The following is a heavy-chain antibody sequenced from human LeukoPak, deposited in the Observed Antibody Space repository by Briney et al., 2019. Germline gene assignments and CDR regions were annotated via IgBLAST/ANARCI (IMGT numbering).Heavy chain of an antibody. D-gene: IGHD2-15*01. CDR1: GFTVSSNY. J-gene: IGHJ3*02. Sequence: GVSLRLSCAASGFTVSSNYMSWVPQAPGKGLEWVSIIYSGGSTYYADSVKGRFIISRDNSRNTLHLQINSLRAEDTAVYYCARFMVVNFENAFDIWGQGTMVTVSS. V-gene: IGHV3-53*01. CDR3: ARFMVVNFENAFDI. CDR2: IYSGGST.